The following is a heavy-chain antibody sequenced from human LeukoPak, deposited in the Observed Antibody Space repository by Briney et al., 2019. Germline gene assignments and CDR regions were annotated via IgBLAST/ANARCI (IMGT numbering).Heavy chain of an antibody. D-gene: IGHD3-22*01. CDR1: GFTFSSYS. Sequence: GGSLRLSCAASGFTFSSYSMNWVRQAPGKGLEWVSGISWNSGSIGYADSVKGRFTISRDNAKNSLYLQMNSLRAEDTALYYCAKMPTPIYYDSSGSGDYFDYWGQGTLVTVSS. V-gene: IGHV3-9*01. CDR3: AKMPTPIYYDSSGSGDYFDY. CDR2: ISWNSGSI. J-gene: IGHJ4*02.